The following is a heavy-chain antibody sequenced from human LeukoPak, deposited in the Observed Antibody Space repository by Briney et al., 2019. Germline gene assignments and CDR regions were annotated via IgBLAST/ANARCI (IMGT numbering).Heavy chain of an antibody. V-gene: IGHV1-2*02. Sequence: ASVKVSCKASGYTFTGYYMHWVRQAPGQRLEWMGWINPNSGGTNYAQKFQGRVTMTRDTSISTAYMELSRLRSDDTAVYYCARGEEAYYDSSGYYGMDVWGQGTTVTVSS. J-gene: IGHJ6*02. CDR3: ARGEEAYYDSSGYYGMDV. CDR2: INPNSGGT. D-gene: IGHD3-22*01. CDR1: GYTFTGYY.